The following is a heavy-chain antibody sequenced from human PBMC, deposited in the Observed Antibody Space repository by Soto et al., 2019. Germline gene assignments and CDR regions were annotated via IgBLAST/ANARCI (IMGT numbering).Heavy chain of an antibody. V-gene: IGHV4-34*01. CDR3: ARNDIVVVPAAMDY. J-gene: IGHJ4*02. CDR1: GGSFSGYY. D-gene: IGHD2-2*01. Sequence: PSETLSLTCAVYGGSFSGYYWSWIRQPPGKGLEWIGEINHSGSTNYNPSLKSRVTISVDTSKNQFSLKLSSVTAADTAVYYCARNDIVVVPAAMDYWGQGTLVTVSS. CDR2: INHSGST.